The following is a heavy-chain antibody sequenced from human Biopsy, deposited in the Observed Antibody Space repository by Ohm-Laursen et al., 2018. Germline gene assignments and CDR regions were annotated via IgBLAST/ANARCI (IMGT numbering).Heavy chain of an antibody. J-gene: IGHJ5*02. CDR1: GGSVSSNVHY. Sequence: GTLSLTCTVSGGSVSSNVHYWAWIRQPPGKGLECIGTVFHSGITFYNPSLKSRVTISIDTSKNQFSLNLSSVTAADTAVYYCARRPTGFWFDPWGQGTLVTVSS. V-gene: IGHV4-39*01. CDR2: VFHSGIT. CDR3: ARRPTGFWFDP.